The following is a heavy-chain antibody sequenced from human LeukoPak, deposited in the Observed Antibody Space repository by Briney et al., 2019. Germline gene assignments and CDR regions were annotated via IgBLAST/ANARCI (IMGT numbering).Heavy chain of an antibody. CDR1: GYSISSGYY. V-gene: IGHV4-38-2*02. CDR2: IYQSGST. J-gene: IGHJ4*02. CDR3: ARDQRPYDSSGYYYPVWDY. Sequence: SETLSLTCAVSGYSISSGYYWGWIRQPPGKGLEWIGTIYQSGSTYYNPSLKSRVTLSVDTSKNQFSLKLSSVTAADTAGYYCARDQRPYDSSGYYYPVWDYWGQGTLVTVSS. D-gene: IGHD3-22*01.